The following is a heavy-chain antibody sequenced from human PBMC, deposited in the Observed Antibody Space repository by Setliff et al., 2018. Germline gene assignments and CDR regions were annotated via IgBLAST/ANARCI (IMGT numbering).Heavy chain of an antibody. CDR2: IKQDGSEK. D-gene: IGHD1-1*01. V-gene: IGHV3-7*01. Sequence: TLSNYWMTWVRQAPGKGLEWVANIKQDGSEKYYVDSVKGRFTISRDNAKNSLYLQMNSLRAEDTAVYYCARDHDTYYFDYWGQGTLVTVSS. CDR1: TLSNYW. CDR3: ARDHDTYYFDY. J-gene: IGHJ4*02.